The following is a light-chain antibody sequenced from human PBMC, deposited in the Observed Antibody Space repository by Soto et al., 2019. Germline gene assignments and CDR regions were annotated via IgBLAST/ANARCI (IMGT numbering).Light chain of an antibody. CDR2: DVS. Sequence: QSVLTQPASVSGSPGQSITIYCTGSSSDIGGYKYVSWYQQHPGKAPKLMTSDVSSRPSGVSDRFSGSKSGNTASLTISGLQAGDEATYYCSSYTTSGTFVVFGGGTKLTVL. J-gene: IGLJ2*01. CDR3: SSYTTSGTFVV. V-gene: IGLV2-14*03. CDR1: SSDIGGYKY.